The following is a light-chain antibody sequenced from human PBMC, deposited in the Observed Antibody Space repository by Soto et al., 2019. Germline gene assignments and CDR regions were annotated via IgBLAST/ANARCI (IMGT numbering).Light chain of an antibody. CDR3: NSSTLSKTVI. V-gene: IGLV2-14*01. Sequence: QSALSQPASVSGSPGQSITISCSGTSSDVGAHDFVSWYQHHPDKAPKVIIFEVTKRPSGVSDRFSGSKTGNTASLTISGLQAEDEADYYCNSSTLSKTVIFGGGTKLTVL. CDR2: EVT. J-gene: IGLJ2*01. CDR1: SSDVGAHDF.